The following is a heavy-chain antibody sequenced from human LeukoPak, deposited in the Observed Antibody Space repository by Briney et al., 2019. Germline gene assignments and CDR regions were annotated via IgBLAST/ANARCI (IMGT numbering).Heavy chain of an antibody. CDR2: IYYSGST. D-gene: IGHD5-18*01. Sequence: PSETLSLTCTVSGGSISSYYWSWIRQPPGKGLEWMGYIYYSGSTNYNPSLKSRVTISVDTSKNQFSLRLSSVTAADTAVYYCARSGTAMADDYWGQGTLVTVSS. V-gene: IGHV4-59*01. CDR3: ARSGTAMADDY. CDR1: GGSISSYY. J-gene: IGHJ4*02.